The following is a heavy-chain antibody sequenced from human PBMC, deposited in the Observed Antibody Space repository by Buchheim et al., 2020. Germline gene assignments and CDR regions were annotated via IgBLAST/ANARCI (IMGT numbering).Heavy chain of an antibody. D-gene: IGHD3-22*01. Sequence: QVQLQESGPGLVKPSETLSLTCTVSGGSISSYYWSWLRQPPGKGLEWIGYIYYSGSTNYNPSLKSRVTMSVDTSKNQFSLKLSSVTAADTAVYYCARGYYDSSGSKRAFDYWGQGTL. CDR1: GGSISSYY. V-gene: IGHV4-59*01. CDR3: ARGYYDSSGSKRAFDY. J-gene: IGHJ4*02. CDR2: IYYSGST.